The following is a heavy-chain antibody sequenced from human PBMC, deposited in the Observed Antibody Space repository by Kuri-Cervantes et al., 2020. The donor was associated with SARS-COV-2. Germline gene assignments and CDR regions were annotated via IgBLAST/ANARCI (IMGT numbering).Heavy chain of an antibody. J-gene: IGHJ5*02. CDR3: ARDSAGLYSSSSWNWFDP. V-gene: IGHV1-69*01. Sequence: GGSLRLSCKASGGTFSSYAISWVRQAPGQGLEWMGGIIPIFGTANYAQKFQGRVTITADESTSTAYMELSSLRSEDTAVYYCARDSAGLYSSSSWNWFDPWGQGTLVTVSS. CDR1: GGTFSSYA. CDR2: IIPIFGTA. D-gene: IGHD6-6*01.